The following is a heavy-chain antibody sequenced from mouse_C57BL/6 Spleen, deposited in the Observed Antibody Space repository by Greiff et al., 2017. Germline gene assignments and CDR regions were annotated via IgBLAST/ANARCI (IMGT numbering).Heavy chain of an antibody. CDR3: ARGGRSYAMDD. V-gene: IGHV1-81*01. Sequence: VQLQQSGAELARPGASVKLSCKASGYTFTSYGISWVKQRTGQGLEWIGEIYPRSGNTFYNEKFKGKATLTADKSSSTAYMELRSLTSEDSAVYFCARGGRSYAMDDWGKGTSVTVSS. D-gene: IGHD1-1*02. J-gene: IGHJ4*01. CDR2: IYPRSGNT. CDR1: GYTFTSYG.